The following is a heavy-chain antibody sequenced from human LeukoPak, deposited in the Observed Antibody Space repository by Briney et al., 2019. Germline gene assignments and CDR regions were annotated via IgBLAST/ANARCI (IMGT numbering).Heavy chain of an antibody. D-gene: IGHD3-22*01. CDR3: ARHNYPYDSGGYYYAY. CDR2: ISSSSSYI. V-gene: IGHV3-21*01. CDR1: GFTFSSYS. Sequence: GGSLRLSCAASGFTFSSYSMNWVRQAPGKGLEWVSSISSSSSYIYYADSMKGRFTISRDNAKNSLYLQMNSLRAEDTAVYYCARHNYPYDSGGYYYAYWGQGTLVTVSS. J-gene: IGHJ4*02.